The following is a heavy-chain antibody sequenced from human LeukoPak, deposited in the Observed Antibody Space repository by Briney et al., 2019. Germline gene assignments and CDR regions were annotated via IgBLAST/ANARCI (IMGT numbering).Heavy chain of an antibody. CDR3: ARDRLVELQGDLYFDY. J-gene: IGHJ4*02. V-gene: IGHV3-64*01. Sequence: GGSLRLSCAASGFTFSDYGMHWVRQAPGKGLEYVSAITGNGGSTYYANSVKGRFTISRDNSKNTLYLQMNSLRAEDTAVYYCARDRLVELQGDLYFDYWGQGTLVTVSS. CDR2: ITGNGGST. CDR1: GFTFSDYG. D-gene: IGHD1-7*01.